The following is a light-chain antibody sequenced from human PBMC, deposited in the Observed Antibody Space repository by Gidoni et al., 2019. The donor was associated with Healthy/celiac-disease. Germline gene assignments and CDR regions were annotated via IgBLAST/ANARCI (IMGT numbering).Light chain of an antibody. CDR1: QSIGDW. CDR2: KAS. CDR3: HHYSNLWT. Sequence: DIQMTQSPSTLSASIGDRVTVTCRTSQSIGDWLAWYQQKPGEAPKLLIYKASRLESGVPSRFSGSGSGTEFTLTINSLQPDDFATYYCHHYSNLWTFGQXSKVDIK. V-gene: IGKV1-5*03. J-gene: IGKJ1*01.